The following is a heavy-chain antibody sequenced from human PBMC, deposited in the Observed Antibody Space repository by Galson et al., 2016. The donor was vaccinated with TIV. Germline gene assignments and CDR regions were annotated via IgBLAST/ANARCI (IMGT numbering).Heavy chain of an antibody. J-gene: IGHJ6*02. CDR1: GFTFSTYA. CDR2: ISTRSSYI. CDR3: ARIWEAELEGFHYYGMDV. V-gene: IGHV3-21*01. D-gene: IGHD1-26*01. Sequence: SLRLSCAASGFTFSTYAMNWVRQAPGKGLEWVSSISTRSSYIYYGDSMKGRFTIPRDNAKNSLYLQMNSLRAEDTAVYYCARIWEAELEGFHYYGMDVWGQGTTVTVSS.